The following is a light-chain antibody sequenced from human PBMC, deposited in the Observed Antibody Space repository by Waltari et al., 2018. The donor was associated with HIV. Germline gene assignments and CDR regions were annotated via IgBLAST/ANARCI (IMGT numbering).Light chain of an antibody. J-gene: IGKJ4*01. Sequence: DIVRPQSPNSLVVPLGERATFTCSPTGTVLSNSDNRNYLAWYQQKTGQSPNVLIYWASTRQSGVPDRFSASGSGTNFSLTISSLQAADVAVYYCQQYYTVRPTFGGGTKVEIK. CDR1: GTVLSNSDNRNY. V-gene: IGKV4-1*01. CDR2: WAS. CDR3: QQYYTVRPT.